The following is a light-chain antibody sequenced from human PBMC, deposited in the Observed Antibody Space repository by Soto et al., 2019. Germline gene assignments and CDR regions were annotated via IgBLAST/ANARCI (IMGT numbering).Light chain of an antibody. Sequence: DIQMTQSPSSLSASVGDRVTITCRASQSISTYLTWYQQKPGKAPNLLIYAASTLQSGVPSRFSGGGSGTDFTLTISSLQPEDFATYYCQQVYVYPSTFGGGTKWIS. CDR2: AAS. V-gene: IGKV1-39*01. J-gene: IGKJ4*01. CDR3: QQVYVYPST. CDR1: QSISTY.